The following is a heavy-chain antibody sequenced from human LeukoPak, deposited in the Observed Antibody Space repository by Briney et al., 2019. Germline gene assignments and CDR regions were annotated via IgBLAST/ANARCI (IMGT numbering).Heavy chain of an antibody. CDR1: GYTFTNYD. J-gene: IGHJ4*02. V-gene: IGHV1-18*01. D-gene: IGHD3-16*01. CDR3: ARDNDSRDPPHFDY. CDR2: ISAYNGNT. Sequence: ASVKVSCKAFGYTFTNYDINWVRQAPGQGLEWMGWISAYNGNTKYAQKFQGRVTMTTDTSTSTAYMELRSLRSDDTAVYYCARDNDSRDPPHFDYWGQGTLVTVSS.